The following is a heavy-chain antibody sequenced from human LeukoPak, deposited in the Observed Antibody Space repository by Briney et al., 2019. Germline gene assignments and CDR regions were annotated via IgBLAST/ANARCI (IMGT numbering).Heavy chain of an antibody. Sequence: APVKVSCKASGYTFTSYGITWVRQAPGQGLEWMGWISAYNGNTNYAQKLQGRVTMTTDTSTSTAYMEMRSLRSDDTAVYYCARGGGAAADYSYYYMDVWGKGTTVTVSS. CDR2: ISAYNGNT. J-gene: IGHJ6*03. V-gene: IGHV1-18*01. CDR1: GYTFTSYG. CDR3: ARGGGAAADYSYYYMDV. D-gene: IGHD6-13*01.